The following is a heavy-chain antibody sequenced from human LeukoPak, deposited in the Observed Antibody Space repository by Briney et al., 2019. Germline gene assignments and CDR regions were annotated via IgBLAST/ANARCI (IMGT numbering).Heavy chain of an antibody. CDR3: AREGADIVVVPAAIDLDY. Sequence: GGSLRLSCAGSGFIFNNYAMHWVRQPPGKGLEWVSGISWNSGTIDYADSVKGRFTISRDNSKNTLYLQMNSLRAEDTAVYYCAREGADIVVVPAAIDLDYWGQGTLVTVSS. D-gene: IGHD2-2*02. CDR1: GFIFNNYA. J-gene: IGHJ4*02. CDR2: ISWNSGTI. V-gene: IGHV3-9*01.